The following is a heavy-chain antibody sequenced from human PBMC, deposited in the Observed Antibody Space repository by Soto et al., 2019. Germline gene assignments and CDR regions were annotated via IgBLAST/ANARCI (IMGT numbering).Heavy chain of an antibody. Sequence: HPGGSLRLSCAASGFTFGSYAMHWVRQAPGKGLEWVAVISYDGSNKYYADSVKGRFTISRDNSKNTLYLQMNSLRAEDTAVYYCARDPVAYCGGDCRTFDYWGQGTLVTVSS. V-gene: IGHV3-30-3*01. CDR1: GFTFGSYA. J-gene: IGHJ4*02. CDR3: ARDPVAYCGGDCRTFDY. D-gene: IGHD2-21*02. CDR2: ISYDGSNK.